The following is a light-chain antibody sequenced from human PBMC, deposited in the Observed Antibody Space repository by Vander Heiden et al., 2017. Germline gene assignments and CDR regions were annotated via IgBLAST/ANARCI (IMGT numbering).Light chain of an antibody. J-gene: IGKJ1*01. CDR1: QSVSSSY. CDR3: QQYGSSPWT. Sequence: IVLTQFPGTLSLSPGERATLSCRASQSVSSSYVAWYQQKPGQAPRLLIYGASSRATGIPDRFSGSGSGTDFTFTISRLEPEDFAVYYCQQYGSSPWTFGQGTKVEIK. V-gene: IGKV3-20*01. CDR2: GAS.